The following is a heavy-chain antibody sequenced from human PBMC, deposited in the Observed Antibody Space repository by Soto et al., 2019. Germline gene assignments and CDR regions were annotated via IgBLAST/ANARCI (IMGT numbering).Heavy chain of an antibody. Sequence: ASVKVSCKASGYTFTSYGISWVRQAPGQGLEWMGWISAYNGNTNYAQKLQGRVTMTTDTSTSTAYMELRSLRSDDTAVYYCARNLQLELLRHHYAGMDAWGQGTTVTVSS. V-gene: IGHV1-18*04. CDR3: ARNLQLELLRHHYAGMDA. CDR1: GYTFTSYG. CDR2: ISAYNGNT. D-gene: IGHD1-1*01. J-gene: IGHJ6*02.